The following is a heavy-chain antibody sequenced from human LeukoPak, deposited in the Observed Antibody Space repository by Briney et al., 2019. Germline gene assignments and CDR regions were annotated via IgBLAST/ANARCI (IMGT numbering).Heavy chain of an antibody. J-gene: IGHJ4*02. CDR1: GFTFSTYS. V-gene: IGHV3-48*02. CDR2: ISSSGTTI. Sequence: GGSLRLSCAAPGFTFSTYSMKWVRQAPGKGLEWVSHISSSGTTIYYADSVKGRFTISRDNAKNPLYLQMNSLRDEDTAVYYCATDHPDYWGQGTLVTVSS. CDR3: ATDHPDY.